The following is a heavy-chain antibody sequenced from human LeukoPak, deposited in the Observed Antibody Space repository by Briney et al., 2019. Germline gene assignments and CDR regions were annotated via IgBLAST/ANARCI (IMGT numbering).Heavy chain of an antibody. Sequence: GGSLRLSCAASGFTFFNYGMHWVRQAPGKGLEWVAFIRYDEGNKLYADSVKGRFTISRDNAKNSLYLQMNSLRAEDTALYYCAKDKGSSWKYNWFDPWGQGTLVTVSS. D-gene: IGHD6-13*01. CDR3: AKDKGSSWKYNWFDP. CDR1: GFTFFNYG. CDR2: IRYDEGNK. J-gene: IGHJ5*02. V-gene: IGHV3-30*02.